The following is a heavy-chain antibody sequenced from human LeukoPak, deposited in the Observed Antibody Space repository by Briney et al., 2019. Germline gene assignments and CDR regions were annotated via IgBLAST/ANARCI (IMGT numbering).Heavy chain of an antibody. CDR2: INWNSGSI. V-gene: IGHV3-9*01. CDR1: GFTFDDYA. CDR3: ARVNGDGHFDY. J-gene: IGHJ4*02. D-gene: IGHD3-10*01. Sequence: GGSLRLSCAASGFTFDDYAMHWVRQAPGKGLEWVSGINWNSGSIGYADSVKGRFTISRDNAKNSLYLQMNSLRAEDTAVYYCARVNGDGHFDYWGQGTLVTVSS.